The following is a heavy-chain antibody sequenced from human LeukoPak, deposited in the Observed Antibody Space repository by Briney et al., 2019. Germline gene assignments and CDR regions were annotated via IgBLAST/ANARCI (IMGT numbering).Heavy chain of an antibody. CDR2: VYSSGTT. CDR1: GGSISSSY. V-gene: IGHV4-4*07. J-gene: IGHJ6*03. Sequence: SETLSLTCTVSGGSISSSYWSWIRQPAGKGLEWIGRVYSSGTTNFNPSLRSRVTMSIDTAKNQFSLKLTSVTAADTAVYFCAREQRGGLSGSLGGLFASYYTYYYMDVWGRGTTVTVSS. D-gene: IGHD1-26*01. CDR3: AREQRGGLSGSLGGLFASYYTYYYMDV.